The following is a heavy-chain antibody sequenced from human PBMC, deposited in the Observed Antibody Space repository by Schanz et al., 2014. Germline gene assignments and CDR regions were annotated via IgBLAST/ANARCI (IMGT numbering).Heavy chain of an antibody. CDR2: ISYSGST. CDR3: ARDRGHGVLPGDI. D-gene: IGHD3-10*01. J-gene: IGHJ3*02. Sequence: QVQLQESGPGLAKPSQTLSLTCTVSGVSVSSGGDYWSWIRQHPGKGLGWIGFISYSGSTYYNPSLKARDTITVDTSKNQISLNLGSATAADTAVYYCARDRGHGVLPGDIWGQGTMVTVSS. CDR1: GVSVSSGGDY. V-gene: IGHV4-31*03.